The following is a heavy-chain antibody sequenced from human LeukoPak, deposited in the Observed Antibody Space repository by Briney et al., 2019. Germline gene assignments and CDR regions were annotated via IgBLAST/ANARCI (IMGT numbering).Heavy chain of an antibody. Sequence: PSETLSLTCTVSGGSIGSYYWGWIRQPPGKGLEWIGSIYYSGSTYYNPSLKSRVTISVDTSKNQFSLKLSSVTAADTAVYYCARPGIAVAGTITPWYFDLWGRGTLVTVSS. V-gene: IGHV4-39*07. CDR2: IYYSGST. J-gene: IGHJ2*01. CDR1: GGSIGSYY. D-gene: IGHD6-19*01. CDR3: ARPGIAVAGTITPWYFDL.